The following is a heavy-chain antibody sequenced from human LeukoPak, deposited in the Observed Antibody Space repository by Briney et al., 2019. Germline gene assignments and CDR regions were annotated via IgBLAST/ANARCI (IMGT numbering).Heavy chain of an antibody. V-gene: IGHV1-69*01. CDR2: IIPIFGTA. D-gene: IGHD3-10*01. CDR3: ARDLNYYGSGSYHFDY. CDR1: GGTFSSYA. J-gene: IGHJ4*02. Sequence: SVKVSCKASGGTFSSYAISWVRQAPGQGLEWMGGIIPIFGTANYAQKFQGRVTITADESTSTAYMELSSLRSEDTAVYYCARDLNYYGSGSYHFDYWGQGTLVTVSS.